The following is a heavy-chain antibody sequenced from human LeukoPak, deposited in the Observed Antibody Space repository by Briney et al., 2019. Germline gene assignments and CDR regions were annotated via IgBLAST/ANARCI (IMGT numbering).Heavy chain of an antibody. CDR2: ISASDGST. D-gene: IGHD6-19*01. CDR3: AKLTSGWFEDF. CDR1: GFTFSSYA. J-gene: IGHJ4*02. Sequence: PGGSLRLSCAASGFTFSSYAMTWVRRAPGKGLEWVSAISASDGSTYYVDSVKGRFTISRDFSKNTLFLQMNSLRAEDTAVYYCAKLTSGWFEDFWGQGTLVTVSS. V-gene: IGHV3-23*01.